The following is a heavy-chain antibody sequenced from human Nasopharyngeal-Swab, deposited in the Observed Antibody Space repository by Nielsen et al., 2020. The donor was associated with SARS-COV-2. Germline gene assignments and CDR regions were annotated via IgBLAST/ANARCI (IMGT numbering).Heavy chain of an antibody. Sequence: ASVKVSCKASGYTFTGYYIHWVRQAPGQGLEWMGRINPNSGGTNYAQKFQGRVTMTRDTSISTAYMELSRLRSDDTAVYYCARDKWGLPTDYWGQGTLVTVSS. J-gene: IGHJ4*02. D-gene: IGHD7-27*01. V-gene: IGHV1-2*06. CDR2: INPNSGGT. CDR3: ARDKWGLPTDY. CDR1: GYTFTGYY.